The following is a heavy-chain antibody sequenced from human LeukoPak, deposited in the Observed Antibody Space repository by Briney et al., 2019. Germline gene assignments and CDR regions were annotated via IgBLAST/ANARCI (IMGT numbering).Heavy chain of an antibody. V-gene: IGHV3-21*01. D-gene: IGHD3-10*01. CDR3: ARDSGGNWFDP. CDR1: GFTFSSYS. J-gene: IGHJ5*02. Sequence: GGSLRLSCAASGFTFSSYSMNWVRQAPGKGLEWVSSISSSSSYIYYADSVKGRFTISRDNAKNSLYLQMNSLRAEDTAVYYCARDSGGNWFDPWGQGTLVTVSS. CDR2: ISSSSSYI.